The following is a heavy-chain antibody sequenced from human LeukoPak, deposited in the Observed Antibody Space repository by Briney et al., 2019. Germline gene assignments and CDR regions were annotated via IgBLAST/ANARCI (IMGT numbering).Heavy chain of an antibody. CDR2: IYGWSA. CDR1: GGSISDYY. Sequence: SETLSLTCTVSGGSISDYYWSWIRQPAGKGMEWIGRIYGWSATHNPYLKNRVTMSIDTSRNQISLNLISVTAADTAVYYCTREPHPWGQGTLVTVSS. J-gene: IGHJ5*02. V-gene: IGHV4-4*07. CDR3: TREPHP.